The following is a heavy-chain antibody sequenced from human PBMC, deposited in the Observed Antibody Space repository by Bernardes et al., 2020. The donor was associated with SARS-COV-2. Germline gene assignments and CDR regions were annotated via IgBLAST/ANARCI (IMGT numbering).Heavy chain of an antibody. CDR2: VNPDTGGT. Sequence: ASVKVSCKASGYTFIGYYIHWIRQVPGQGLEWMGRVNPDTGGTNYAQKFQGSVTMTRDMSTSTVYMDLSSLRFDDTAVYYCSREGSGWYGLDFWGQGTLLTVSS. CDR1: GYTFIGYY. CDR3: SREGSGWYGLDF. V-gene: IGHV1-2*02. D-gene: IGHD6-19*01. J-gene: IGHJ4*02.